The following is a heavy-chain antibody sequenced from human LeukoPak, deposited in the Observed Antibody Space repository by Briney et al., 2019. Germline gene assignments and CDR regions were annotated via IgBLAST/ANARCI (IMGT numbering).Heavy chain of an antibody. J-gene: IGHJ3*02. CDR3: ARDPHGDYIGAFDN. CDR2: ITASDYTT. Sequence: PGGSLRLSCAASGFIFREYAMTWVRQAPGKGLEWVSSITASDYTTYADSVKGRFTISRDNSKNTLYLQMDSLRGDDTALYHCARDPHGDYIGAFDNWGQGTMVTVSS. CDR1: GFIFREYA. V-gene: IGHV3-23*01. D-gene: IGHD4-17*01.